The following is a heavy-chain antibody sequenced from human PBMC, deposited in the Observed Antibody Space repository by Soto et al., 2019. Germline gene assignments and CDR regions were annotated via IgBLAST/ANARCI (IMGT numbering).Heavy chain of an antibody. CDR3: ASHCSGGSCYSYYYYGMDV. CDR1: GYTFTSYV. Sequence: ASVKVSGKASGYTFTSYVMHWVRQAPGQRLKWKGRINAGNGNTKYSQKFQGRVTITTDKSPRTAYMELSSLRSEDTAVYYCASHCSGGSCYSYYYYGMDVWGQGTTVTVSS. CDR2: INAGNGNT. D-gene: IGHD2-15*01. V-gene: IGHV1-3*01. J-gene: IGHJ6*02.